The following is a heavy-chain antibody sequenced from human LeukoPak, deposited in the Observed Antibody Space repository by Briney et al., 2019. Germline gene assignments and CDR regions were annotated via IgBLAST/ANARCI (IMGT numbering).Heavy chain of an antibody. J-gene: IGHJ4*02. CDR2: ISGSGGST. Sequence: PGGSLRLSCAASGFTFSSYAMSWVRQAPGKGLEWVSAISGSGGSTYYADSVKGRFTISRDNSKNTLYLQMNSLRAEDTAVYYCAKVFRIAVAGTTDYWGQETLVTVSS. V-gene: IGHV3-23*01. CDR1: GFTFSSYA. CDR3: AKVFRIAVAGTTDY. D-gene: IGHD6-19*01.